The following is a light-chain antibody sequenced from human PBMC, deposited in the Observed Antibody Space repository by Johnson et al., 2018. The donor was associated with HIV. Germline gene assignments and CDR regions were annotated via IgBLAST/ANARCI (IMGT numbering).Light chain of an antibody. Sequence: QSVLTQPPSVSAAPGQKVTISCSGSSSNIGNNYVSWYQQLPGTAPKLVIYDTIKRHSGIPDRFSGSKSGTSATLGITGLQTGDEADYYCGTWDNSLSTGGVFGTGTKVTVL. V-gene: IGLV1-51*01. CDR1: SSNIGNNY. CDR2: DTI. CDR3: GTWDNSLSTGGV. J-gene: IGLJ1*01.